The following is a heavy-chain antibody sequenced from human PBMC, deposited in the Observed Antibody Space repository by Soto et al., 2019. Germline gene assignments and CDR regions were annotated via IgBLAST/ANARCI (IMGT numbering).Heavy chain of an antibody. Sequence: GGSLRLTCAASGFTFSSYGMHWVRQAPGKGLEWVAVIWYDGSNKYYADSVKGRFTNSRDNSKNTLYLQMNSLRAEDTAVYYCARDQTGGYSSSKQRKTMIGTAFDIWGQGTMVTVSS. CDR1: GFTFSSYG. CDR3: ARDQTGGYSSSKQRKTMIGTAFDI. D-gene: IGHD6-13*01. V-gene: IGHV3-33*01. CDR2: IWYDGSNK. J-gene: IGHJ3*02.